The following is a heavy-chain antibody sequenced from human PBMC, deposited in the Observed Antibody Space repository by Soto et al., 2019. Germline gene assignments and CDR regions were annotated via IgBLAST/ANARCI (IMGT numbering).Heavy chain of an antibody. CDR3: TRGRDMVPRVIPRLDY. D-gene: IGHD3-10*01. CDR1: GYTFTDYY. V-gene: IGHV1-69-2*01. Sequence: EVQVVQSGAEVQKPGTTVKITCKASGYTFTDYYMHWVQQAPGKGLECMGLVDPEDGETEYAWKFQGRVTIIAVTSSDTPYMELSSRISEDTVVYYCTRGRDMVPRVIPRLDYCAQRKLVTLAP. CDR2: VDPEDGET. J-gene: IGHJ4*02.